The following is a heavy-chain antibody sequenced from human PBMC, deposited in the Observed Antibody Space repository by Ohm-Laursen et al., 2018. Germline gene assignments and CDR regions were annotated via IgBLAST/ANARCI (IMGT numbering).Heavy chain of an antibody. CDR1: GYSFIGYY. D-gene: IGHD3-3*01. V-gene: IGHV1-2*02. J-gene: IGHJ6*02. CDR2: INPNSGGT. CDR3: ARVSRGADFWNPGYGMDV. Sequence: GASVKVSCKASGYSFIGYYIHWVRQAPGQGLEWMGWINPNSGGTNYAQKFQGRVTMTRDTSISTGYMELSSLRSDDTAVYYCARVSRGADFWNPGYGMDVWGQGTTVTVSS.